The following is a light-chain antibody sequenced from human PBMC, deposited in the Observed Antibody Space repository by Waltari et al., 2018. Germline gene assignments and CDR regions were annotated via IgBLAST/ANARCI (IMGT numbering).Light chain of an antibody. Sequence: DIVLTQSPGTLSLYPGERATLSCRASQTISNTYLVWFQQKRGQAPRLLIYGASNRATGIPDRFSGSGSGTDFTLTISRLEPEDFAMYYCQHYGSPPGTFGQGTNVEIK. V-gene: IGKV3-20*01. CDR1: QTISNTY. CDR2: GAS. J-gene: IGKJ1*01. CDR3: QHYGSPPGT.